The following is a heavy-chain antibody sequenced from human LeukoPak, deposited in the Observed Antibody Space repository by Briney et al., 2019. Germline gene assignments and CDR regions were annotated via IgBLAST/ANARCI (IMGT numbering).Heavy chain of an antibody. CDR1: GFTFTKCG. D-gene: IGHD6-19*01. J-gene: IGHJ4*02. Sequence: GGSLSLSCAASGFTFTKCGMSWVRQAPGKGLEWVSVLSASGGSTYYADSVKGRFTISRDNSKNTLYLQMKSLRAEDTAVYYCAKDLYTSGWYRGDYWGQGTLVTVSS. V-gene: IGHV3-23*01. CDR2: LSASGGST. CDR3: AKDLYTSGWYRGDY.